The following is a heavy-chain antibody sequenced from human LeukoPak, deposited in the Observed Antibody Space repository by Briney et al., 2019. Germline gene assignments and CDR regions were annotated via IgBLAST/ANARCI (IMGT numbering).Heavy chain of an antibody. V-gene: IGHV1-2*02. CDR3: ARLGTNDSSGYYLDY. D-gene: IGHD3-22*01. CDR1: GYTFTGYY. J-gene: IGHJ4*02. CDR2: INPNSGGT. Sequence: ASVKVSCKASGYTFTGYYMHWVRQAPGQGLEWMGWINPNSGGTNYAQKFQGRVTMTRDTSISTAYMELSRLRSDDTAVYYCARLGTNDSSGYYLDYWGQGTLVTVSS.